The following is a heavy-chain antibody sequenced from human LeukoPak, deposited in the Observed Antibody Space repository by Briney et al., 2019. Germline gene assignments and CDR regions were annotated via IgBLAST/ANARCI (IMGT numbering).Heavy chain of an antibody. CDR3: AKDDSTVTTYFDY. Sequence: GGSLRLSCAASGFTFSSYGMHWVRQAPGKGLEWVAVISYDGSNKYYADSVKGRFTISRDNSKNTLYLQMNSLRAEDTAVYYCAKDDSTVTTYFDYWGQGTLVTVSS. V-gene: IGHV3-30*18. D-gene: IGHD4-17*01. CDR2: ISYDGSNK. CDR1: GFTFSSYG. J-gene: IGHJ4*02.